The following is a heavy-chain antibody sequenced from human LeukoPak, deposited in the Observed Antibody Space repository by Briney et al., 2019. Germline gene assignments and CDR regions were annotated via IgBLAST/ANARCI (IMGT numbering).Heavy chain of an antibody. V-gene: IGHV3-66*02. CDR3: ARDPHYSRSWNLVS. CDR1: GFTVSSNY. Sequence: GGSLRLSCAASGFTVSSNYMGWVRQAPGKGLEWGSFIYSGGSTYYADSVKGRFTISRDNSKNTLYLQMNSLSAEDTAVYYGARDPHYSRSWNLVSWGEEPLVTVSS. D-gene: IGHD6-13*01. J-gene: IGHJ5*02. CDR2: IYSGGST.